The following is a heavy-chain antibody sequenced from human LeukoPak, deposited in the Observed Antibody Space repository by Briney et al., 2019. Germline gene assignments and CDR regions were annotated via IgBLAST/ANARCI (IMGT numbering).Heavy chain of an antibody. D-gene: IGHD4-17*01. CDR1: GFTFSSYE. CDR2: ISSSGSTI. V-gene: IGHV3-48*03. Sequence: GGSLRLSCAASGFTFSSYEMNWVRQAPGKGLEWVSYISSSGSTIYYADSVKGRFTISRDNAKNSLYLQMNSLRAEDTAVYYCARDNGDYAFDYWGQGTLVTVSS. J-gene: IGHJ4*02. CDR3: ARDNGDYAFDY.